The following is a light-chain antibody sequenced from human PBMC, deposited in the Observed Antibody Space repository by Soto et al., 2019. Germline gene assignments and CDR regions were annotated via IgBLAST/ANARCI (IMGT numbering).Light chain of an antibody. CDR1: QSVTSS. J-gene: IGKJ1*01. CDR3: QQYGRSGT. Sequence: EIVLTQSPATLSLSPGDRSTLSCRASQSVTSSLAWFQQKPVQAPRLLIYATSSRATGIPDRFSGSGSGTDFTLTISRLEPEDFAVYYCQQYGRSGTFGQGTMGDIK. V-gene: IGKV3-20*01. CDR2: ATS.